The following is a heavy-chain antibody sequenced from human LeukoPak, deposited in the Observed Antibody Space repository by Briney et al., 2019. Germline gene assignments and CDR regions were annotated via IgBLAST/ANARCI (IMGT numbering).Heavy chain of an antibody. CDR2: IWYDGSNQ. J-gene: IGHJ4*02. V-gene: IGHV3-33*01. CDR3: SANFDF. Sequence: GGSLRLSCAASGFTFTNYGMHWVRQAPGKGLEWVAVIWYDGSNQYYADSVKGRFTIPRDNSKNTLYLQMNSLRAEDTAVYYCSANFDFWGQGTLVTVSS. D-gene: IGHD6-25*01. CDR1: GFTFTNYG.